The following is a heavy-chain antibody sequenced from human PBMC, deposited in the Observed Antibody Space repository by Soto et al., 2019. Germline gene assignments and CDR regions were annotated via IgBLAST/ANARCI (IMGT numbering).Heavy chain of an antibody. D-gene: IGHD2-21*02. Sequence: EVQLLESGGGLVQPGGSLRLSCAVSGFTFSNYAMTWVRQAPGKGLEWVSLMSGNGGRIVYADSVKGRFTISRDNSKTTGKSQMNSLRLEDTAVYFCVNDPDSGGSGGAWFDYWGQGTLVTVSS. CDR2: MSGNGGRI. CDR3: VNDPDSGGSGGAWFDY. V-gene: IGHV3-23*01. CDR1: GFTFSNYA. J-gene: IGHJ4*02.